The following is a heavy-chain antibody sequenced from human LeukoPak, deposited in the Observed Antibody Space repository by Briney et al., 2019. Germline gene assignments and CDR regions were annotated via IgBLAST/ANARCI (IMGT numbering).Heavy chain of an antibody. CDR1: GGSFSGYY. V-gene: IGHV4-34*01. CDR3: ARSLELGFGESNFDY. J-gene: IGHJ4*02. D-gene: IGHD3-10*01. Sequence: PSETLSLTCAVYGGSFSGYYWSWIRQPPGKGLEWIGEINHSGSTNYNPSLKSRVTISVDTSKNQFSLKLSSVTAADTAVYYCARSLELGFGESNFDYWGQGTLVTVSS. CDR2: INHSGST.